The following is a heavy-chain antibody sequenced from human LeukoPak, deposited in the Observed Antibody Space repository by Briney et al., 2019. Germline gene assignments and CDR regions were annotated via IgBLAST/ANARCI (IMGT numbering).Heavy chain of an antibody. J-gene: IGHJ4*02. D-gene: IGHD6-19*01. CDR1: GFTFSSYG. CDR2: ISYDGSNK. V-gene: IGHV3-30*18. CDR3: AKCRPVYSSGWLDY. Sequence: PGGSLRLSCAASGFTFSSYGMHWVRQAPGKGLEWVAVISYDGSNKYYADSVKGRFTISRDNSKNTLYLQMNSLRAEDTAVHYCAKCRPVYSSGWLDYWGQGTLVTVSS.